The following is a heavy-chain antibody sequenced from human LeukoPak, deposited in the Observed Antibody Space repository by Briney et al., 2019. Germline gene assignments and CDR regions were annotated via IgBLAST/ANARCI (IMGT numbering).Heavy chain of an antibody. V-gene: IGHV1-69*04. Sequence: SVKVSCKASGYTFTSYDINWVRQAPGQGLEWMGRIIPILGIANYAQKFQGRVTITADKSTSTAYMELSSLRSEDTAVYYCATRDGYRRCDAVDICGQGTKAT. CDR2: IIPILGIA. CDR1: GYTFTSYD. J-gene: IGHJ3*02. D-gene: IGHD5-24*01. CDR3: ATRDGYRRCDAVDI.